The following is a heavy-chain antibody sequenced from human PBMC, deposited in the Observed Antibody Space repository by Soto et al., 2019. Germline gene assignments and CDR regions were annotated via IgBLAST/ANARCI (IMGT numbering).Heavy chain of an antibody. D-gene: IGHD6-19*01. V-gene: IGHV4-4*02. J-gene: IGHJ5*02. CDR1: GGSISSSNW. CDR2: IYHSGST. CDR3: ARDTTGIAVAGTGWFDP. Sequence: PSETLSLTCAVSGGSISSSNWWSWVRQPPGKGLEWIGEIYHSGSTNYNPSLKSRVTISVDKSKNQFSLKLSSVTAADTAVYYCARDTTGIAVAGTGWFDPWGQGTLVTVSS.